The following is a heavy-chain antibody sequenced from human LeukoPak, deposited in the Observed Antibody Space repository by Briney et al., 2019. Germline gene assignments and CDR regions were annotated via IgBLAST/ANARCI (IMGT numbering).Heavy chain of an antibody. J-gene: IGHJ6*03. V-gene: IGHV1-2*06. Sequence: ASVKVSCKASGYTFTGYYMHWVRQAPGQGLEWMARINPNSGGTNYAQKFQGRVTMTRDTSISTAYMELSRLRSDDTAVYYCASLRDGYNFDYYYMDVWGKGTTVTVSS. CDR3: ASLRDGYNFDYYYMDV. CDR1: GYTFTGYY. CDR2: INPNSGGT. D-gene: IGHD5-24*01.